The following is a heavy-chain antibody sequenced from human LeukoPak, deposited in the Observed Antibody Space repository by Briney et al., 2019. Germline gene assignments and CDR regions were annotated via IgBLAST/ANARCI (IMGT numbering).Heavy chain of an antibody. CDR1: GGSISSYY. V-gene: IGHV4-4*07. D-gene: IGHD3-10*01. CDR2: IYTSGST. J-gene: IGHJ6*02. CDR3: ARGLTMVRGVIQYYYYGMDV. Sequence: NPSETLSLTCTVSGGSISSYYWSWIRQPAGKGLEWIGRIYTSGSTNYNPSLKSRVTMSIDTSKNQFSLKLSSVTAADTAVYYCARGLTMVRGVIQYYYYGMDVWGQGTTVTVSS.